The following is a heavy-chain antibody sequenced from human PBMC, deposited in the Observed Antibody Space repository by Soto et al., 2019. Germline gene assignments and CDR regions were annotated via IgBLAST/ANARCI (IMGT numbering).Heavy chain of an antibody. D-gene: IGHD3-10*01. V-gene: IGHV3-23*01. CDR2: ITASGDTT. J-gene: IGHJ4*02. CDR1: GFTFSIYA. CDR3: AKALWYGEILWAFDY. Sequence: EEQLLESGGGLVQPGGSLRLSCAASGFTFSIYAMTWVRQAPGTGLAWVSFITASGDTTYYANSVKGRFTIYRDNSKNTLYLQMHSLRADDTAIYYCAKALWYGEILWAFDYCGQGTLVTVSS.